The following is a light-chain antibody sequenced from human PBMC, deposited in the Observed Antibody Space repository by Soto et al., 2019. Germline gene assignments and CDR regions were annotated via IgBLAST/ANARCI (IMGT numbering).Light chain of an antibody. J-gene: IGKJ4*01. CDR3: QQYDRPPLA. V-gene: IGKV3-20*01. CDR2: GAS. Sequence: EIVLTQSPGTLSLSPGERATLSCRASQSVSSSYLAWYQQKPGQAPRLLIYGASSRATGIPDRFSGSGSGTDFTIIISRLPPEYFAVYYCQQYDRPPLAFGGGTKVDIK. CDR1: QSVSSSY.